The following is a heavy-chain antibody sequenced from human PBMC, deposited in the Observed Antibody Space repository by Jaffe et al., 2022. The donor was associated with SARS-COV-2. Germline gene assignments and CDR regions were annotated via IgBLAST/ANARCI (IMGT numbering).Heavy chain of an antibody. J-gene: IGHJ4*02. Sequence: EVQLLESGGGLVQPGGSLRLSCAASGFTFSSYAMSWVRQAPGKGLEWVSAISGSGGSTYYADSVKGRFTISRDNSKNTLYLQMNSLRAEDTAVYYCAKDPSLNYYDSSGYFDYWGQGTLVTVSS. V-gene: IGHV3-23*01. CDR2: ISGSGGST. CDR1: GFTFSSYA. D-gene: IGHD3-22*01. CDR3: AKDPSLNYYDSSGYFDY.